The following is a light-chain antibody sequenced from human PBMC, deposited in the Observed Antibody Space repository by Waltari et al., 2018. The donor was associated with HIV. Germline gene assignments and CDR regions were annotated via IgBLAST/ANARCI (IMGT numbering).Light chain of an antibody. V-gene: IGLV1-47*01. CDR3: ATWDDSLSGLWV. CDR1: SSNIGSNY. Sequence: QSVLTQPPSASETPGHRVTNSCSGSSSNIGSNYVSWYQQLPGTAPKLLIYRNNRRPSGVPDRFSGSKSGTSASLAISGLRSEDEADYYCATWDDSLSGLWVFGGGTKLTVL. CDR2: RNN. J-gene: IGLJ3*02.